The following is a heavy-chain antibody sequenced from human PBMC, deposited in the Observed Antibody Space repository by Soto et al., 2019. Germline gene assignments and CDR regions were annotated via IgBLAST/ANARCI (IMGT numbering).Heavy chain of an antibody. V-gene: IGHV1-18*01. CDR3: ARDVGHYYDGSGYKIFFDY. D-gene: IGHD3-22*01. Sequence: QVQLVQSGAEVKKPGASGKVSCKVSGYTFTNYGISWVRQTPGQGLEWMGWLSTFDGSTNYAQKLQGRVTMTTDISTTTAYMDLRSLRSDDTAVYYCARDVGHYYDGSGYKIFFDYWGQGTLVTISS. J-gene: IGHJ4*02. CDR1: GYTFTNYG. CDR2: LSTFDGST.